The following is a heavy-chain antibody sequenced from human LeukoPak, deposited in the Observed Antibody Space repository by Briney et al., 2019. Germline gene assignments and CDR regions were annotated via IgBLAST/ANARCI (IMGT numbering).Heavy chain of an antibody. V-gene: IGHV1-24*01. CDR2: FDPEDGET. J-gene: IGHJ4*02. Sequence: GASVKVSCKVSGYTLTELSMHWVRQAPGKGLEWMGGFDPEDGETIYAQKFQGRVTMTEDTSTDTAYMELSSLRSEDTAVYYCARGVRGHYYGSGSHPYYFDYWGQGTLVTVSS. CDR3: ARGVRGHYYGSGSHPYYFDY. D-gene: IGHD3-10*01. CDR1: GYTLTELS.